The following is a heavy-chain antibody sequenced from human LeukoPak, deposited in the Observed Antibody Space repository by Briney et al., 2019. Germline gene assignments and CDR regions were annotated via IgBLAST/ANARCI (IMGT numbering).Heavy chain of an antibody. CDR3: ARAGGIPDIVGDYYYYYYMDV. V-gene: IGHV1-18*01. J-gene: IGHJ6*03. CDR2: ISAYNGNT. Sequence: ASVKVSCKASGGTFSSYAISWVRQAPGQGLEWMGWISAYNGNTNYAQKLQGRVTMTTDTSTSTAYTELRSLRSDDTAVYYCARAGGIPDIVGDYYYYYYMDVWGKATTVTISS. CDR1: GGTFSSYA. D-gene: IGHD2-21*01.